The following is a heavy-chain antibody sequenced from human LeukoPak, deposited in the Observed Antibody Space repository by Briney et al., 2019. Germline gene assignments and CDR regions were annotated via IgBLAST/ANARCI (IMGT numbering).Heavy chain of an antibody. D-gene: IGHD6-13*01. Sequence: GGSLRLSCEASGLTFNKYWMTWVRQAPGKGLEWVAFIRYDGSSKYYADSVKGRFTISRDNSKNTLYLQMNSLRPEDTAVYYCAKSAGTGSYFQHWGQGTLVTVSS. CDR1: GLTFNKYW. CDR2: IRYDGSSK. CDR3: AKSAGTGSYFQH. J-gene: IGHJ1*01. V-gene: IGHV3-30*02.